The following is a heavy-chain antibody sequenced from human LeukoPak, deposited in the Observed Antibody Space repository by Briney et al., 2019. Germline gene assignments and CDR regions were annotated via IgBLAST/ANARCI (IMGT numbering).Heavy chain of an antibody. CDR3: ARFGVDYDMDV. V-gene: IGHV4-59*11. CDR2: IHYTGKP. D-gene: IGHD3-16*01. CDR1: GGSISGHY. J-gene: IGHJ6*02. Sequence: SETLSLTCSVSGGSISGHYWTWIRQPPGKGLEWIGQIHYTGKPDYNPSLKSRITISVDTSKNQVSLQVSSVTAADSAIYYCARFGVDYDMDVWGHGTAVTVFS.